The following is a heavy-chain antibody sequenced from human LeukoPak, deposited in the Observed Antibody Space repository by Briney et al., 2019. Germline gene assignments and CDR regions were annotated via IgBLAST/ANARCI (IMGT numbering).Heavy chain of an antibody. V-gene: IGHV4-61*02. Sequence: PSQTLSLTCTVSGGSISSGSYHWSWIRQPAGKGLEWTGRIDTSGSSNYNPSLKSRVTISVDTSKNQFSLKLSSVTAADTAVYYCARGPYSYDSSGAFDIWGQGTMVTVSS. D-gene: IGHD3-22*01. CDR3: ARGPYSYDSSGAFDI. J-gene: IGHJ3*02. CDR2: IDTSGSS. CDR1: GGSISSGSYH.